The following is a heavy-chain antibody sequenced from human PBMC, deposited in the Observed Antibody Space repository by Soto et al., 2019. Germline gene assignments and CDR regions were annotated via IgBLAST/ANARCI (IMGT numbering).Heavy chain of an antibody. Sequence: EVQLLGSGGGLVQPGGSLRLSCVASGFTFSTYWMNWVRQAPGMGLEWVANINPDGSVGTYVDSVKGRFTTSRDNAKNSLYLQLTSLRADDTAVYFCAGWGGHDYNYWGQGILVTVSS. J-gene: IGHJ4*02. D-gene: IGHD3-16*01. CDR1: GFTFSTYW. CDR3: AGWGGHDYNY. CDR2: INPDGSVG. V-gene: IGHV3-7*03.